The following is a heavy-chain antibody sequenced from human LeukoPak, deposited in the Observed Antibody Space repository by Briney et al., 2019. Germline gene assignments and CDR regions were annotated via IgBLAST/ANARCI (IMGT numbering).Heavy chain of an antibody. CDR1: GFTFTIYS. Sequence: GGSLRLSCAASGFTFTIYSMHWVRQAPGKGLEWISYISSSSSTIYYADSVKGRFTISRDNAKRSLFLQMNSLRDEDTAVYFCAREGMGFQHLDAFDIWGQGSMVTVSS. CDR3: AREGMGFQHLDAFDI. D-gene: IGHD6-13*01. V-gene: IGHV3-48*02. CDR2: ISSSSSTI. J-gene: IGHJ3*02.